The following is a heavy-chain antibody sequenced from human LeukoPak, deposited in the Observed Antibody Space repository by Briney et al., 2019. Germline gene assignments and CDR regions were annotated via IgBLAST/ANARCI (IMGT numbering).Heavy chain of an antibody. V-gene: IGHV3-7*04. Sequence: PGGSLRLSCAASGFTLSSYWMSWVRQAPGKGLEWVANVKQDGSEKYYVDSVKGRFTISRDNAKNSLYLQMNSLRAEDTAVYYCARVIAVAGGAYFDYWGQGTLVTVSS. CDR2: VKQDGSEK. CDR3: ARVIAVAGGAYFDY. D-gene: IGHD6-19*01. J-gene: IGHJ4*02. CDR1: GFTLSSYW.